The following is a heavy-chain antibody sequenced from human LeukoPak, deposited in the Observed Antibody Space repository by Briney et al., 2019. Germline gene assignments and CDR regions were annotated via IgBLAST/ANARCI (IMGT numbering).Heavy chain of an antibody. CDR2: ISGSSCST. J-gene: IGHJ6*02. Sequence: PGGSLRLSCAASEFTFSSYAMTWVRQAPGKGLEWVSSISGSSCSTYYVDSVKGRFTISRDNSKNTLYLQMNSLRAEDTAVYYCAKAYYDILTGWYYGMDVWGQGTTVTVSS. V-gene: IGHV3-23*01. CDR3: AKAYYDILTGWYYGMDV. CDR1: EFTFSSYA. D-gene: IGHD3-9*01.